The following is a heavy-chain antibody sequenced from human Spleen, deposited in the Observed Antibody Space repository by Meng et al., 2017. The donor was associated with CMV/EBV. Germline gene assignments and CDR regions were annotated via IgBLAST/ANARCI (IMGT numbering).Heavy chain of an antibody. CDR3: ARVAARTYYYGMDV. CDR2: IYYSGST. D-gene: IGHD6-6*01. CDR1: GGSISSYY. J-gene: IGHJ6*02. Sequence: SETLSLTCTFSGGSISSYYWSWIRQPPGKGLEWIGYIYYSGSTNYNPSLKSRVTISVDTSKNQFSLKLSSVTAADTAVYYCARVAARTYYYGMDVWGQGTTVTVSS. V-gene: IGHV4-59*01.